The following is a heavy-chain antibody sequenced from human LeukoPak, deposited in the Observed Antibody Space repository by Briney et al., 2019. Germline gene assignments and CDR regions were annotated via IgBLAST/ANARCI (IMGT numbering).Heavy chain of an antibody. J-gene: IGHJ4*02. CDR3: ARGENSSSWYCFDY. CDR2: IIPIFGTA. V-gene: IGHV1-69*13. CDR1: GYTFTSYG. D-gene: IGHD6-13*01. Sequence: SVKVSCKASGYTFTSYGISWVRQAPGQGLEWMGGIIPIFGTANYAQKFQGRVTITADESTSTAYMELSSLRSEDTAVYYCARGENSSSWYCFDYWGQGTLVTVSS.